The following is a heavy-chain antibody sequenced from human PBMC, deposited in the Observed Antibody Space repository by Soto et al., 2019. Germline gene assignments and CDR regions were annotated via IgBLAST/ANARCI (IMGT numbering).Heavy chain of an antibody. CDR2: VYSGGSA. J-gene: IGHJ6*02. CDR3: ARASYDILTGYRTRSVGYDLDV. D-gene: IGHD3-9*01. V-gene: IGHV4-59*01. CDR1: PGSIYDYY. Sequence: SETLSLTCNVFPGSIYDYYWSWIRQTPGMRLEWIGFVYSGGSAMYNPSFKSRVIISLETSKNQFSLTLTSLTAADSALYYCARASYDILTGYRTRSVGYDLDVWGQGTTVTVSS.